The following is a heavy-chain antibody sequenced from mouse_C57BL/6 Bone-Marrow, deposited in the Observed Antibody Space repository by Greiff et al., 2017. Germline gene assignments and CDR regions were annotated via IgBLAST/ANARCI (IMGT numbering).Heavy chain of an antibody. J-gene: IGHJ1*03. V-gene: IGHV5-16*01. CDR3: ARDPPPTVVAGDWCFDV. D-gene: IGHD1-1*01. CDR2: INYDGSST. Sequence: DVMLVESEGGLVQPGSSMKLSCTASGFTFSDYYMAWVRQVPEKGLEWVANINYDGSSTYYLDSLKSRFIISRDNAKNILYLQMSSLKSGDTATDYCARDPPPTVVAGDWCFDVWGTGTTVTVSS. CDR1: GFTFSDYY.